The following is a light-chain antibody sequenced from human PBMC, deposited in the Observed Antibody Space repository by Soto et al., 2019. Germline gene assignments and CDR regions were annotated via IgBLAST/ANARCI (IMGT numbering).Light chain of an antibody. Sequence: QSPSTLSGSVGYRVTITCRASQTISSWLAWYQQKPGKAPKLLIYKASTLKSGVPSRFSGSGSGTEFTLTISSLQPDDFATYYCQHYNSYSEAFGQGTKVDIK. J-gene: IGKJ1*01. CDR3: QHYNSYSEA. V-gene: IGKV1-5*03. CDR1: QTISSW. CDR2: KAS.